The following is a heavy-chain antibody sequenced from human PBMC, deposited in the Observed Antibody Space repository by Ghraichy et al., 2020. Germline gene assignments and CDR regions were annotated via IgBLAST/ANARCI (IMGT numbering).Heavy chain of an antibody. J-gene: IGHJ6*02. CDR2: IYDSGST. V-gene: IGHV4-59*08. D-gene: IGHD3-3*01. CDR3: AGQEGGFLEGYGMNV. CDR1: GGSISSFY. Sequence: SETLSLTCTVSGGSISSFYWNWIRQPPGKGLEWIGYIYDSGSTKYNPSLKSRVTISVDTSKNQFSLKLRSVTAADTAVYYCAGQEGGFLEGYGMNVWGQGTTVTVSS.